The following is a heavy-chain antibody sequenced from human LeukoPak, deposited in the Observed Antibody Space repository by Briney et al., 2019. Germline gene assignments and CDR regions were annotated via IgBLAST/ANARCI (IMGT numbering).Heavy chain of an antibody. V-gene: IGHV1-2*02. D-gene: IGHD6-13*01. J-gene: IGHJ4*02. CDR1: GYTFTGYY. Sequence: GASVKVSCKASGYTFTGYYMHWVRQAPGQGLGWMGWINPNSGGTDYAQKFQGRVTMTRDTSISTAYMELSRLRSDDTAVYYCARSSSWDAFQDYWAQGTLVTVSS. CDR3: ARSSSWDAFQDY. CDR2: INPNSGGT.